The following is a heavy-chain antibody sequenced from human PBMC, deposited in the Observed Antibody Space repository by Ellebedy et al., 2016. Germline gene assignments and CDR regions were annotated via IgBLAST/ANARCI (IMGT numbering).Heavy chain of an antibody. CDR2: IKQDGSEK. CDR3: ASYGTTGNRQHDF. V-gene: IGHV3-7*03. D-gene: IGHD1-1*01. Sequence: GGSLRLXCAASGFTFSSYWMSWVRQAPGKGLEYVANIKQDGSEKYYVDSVKGRFTISRDNAKNTLSLQMNSLRAEDTAVYYCASYGTTGNRQHDFWGQGTLVTVSS. CDR1: GFTFSSYW. J-gene: IGHJ4*02.